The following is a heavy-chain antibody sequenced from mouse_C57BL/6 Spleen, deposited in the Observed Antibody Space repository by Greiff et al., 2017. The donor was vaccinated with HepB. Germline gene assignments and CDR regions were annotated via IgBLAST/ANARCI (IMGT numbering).Heavy chain of an antibody. CDR2: ISSGGDYI. CDR3: TRDGIYYGRGDAMDY. V-gene: IGHV5-9-1*02. CDR1: GFTFSSYA. J-gene: IGHJ4*01. Sequence: EVMLVESGEGLVKPGGSLKLSCAASGFTFSSYAMSWVRQTPEKRLEWVAYISSGGDYIYYADTVKGRFTISRDNARNTLYLQMSSLKSEDTAMYYCTRDGIYYGRGDAMDYWGQGTSVTVSS. D-gene: IGHD1-1*01.